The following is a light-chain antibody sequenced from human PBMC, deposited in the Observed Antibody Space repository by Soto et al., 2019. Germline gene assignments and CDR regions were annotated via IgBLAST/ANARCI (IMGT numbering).Light chain of an antibody. J-gene: IGKJ2*01. Sequence: EIVLTQSPATLSLSPGERATLSCRASQSVSSYLAWYQQKPGQAPRLLIYDASNRATGIPARFSGSGSRTDFTLTISSLEPEDFAVYYCQQPYTFGQGTKLEIK. CDR2: DAS. CDR1: QSVSSY. V-gene: IGKV3-11*01. CDR3: QQPYT.